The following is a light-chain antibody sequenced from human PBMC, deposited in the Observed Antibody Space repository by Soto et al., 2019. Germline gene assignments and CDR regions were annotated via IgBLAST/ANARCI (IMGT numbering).Light chain of an antibody. V-gene: IGLV2-18*02. Sequence: QSALTQPPSVSGSPGQSVTISCTGTSSDVGSYNRVSWYQQPPGTAPKLMIYEVTNRPSGVPNRFSASQSGNTASLTISGLQAEDEADYYCTSYTSSRTRVFGGGTKLTVL. CDR1: SSDVGSYNR. J-gene: IGLJ3*02. CDR3: TSYTSSRTRV. CDR2: EVT.